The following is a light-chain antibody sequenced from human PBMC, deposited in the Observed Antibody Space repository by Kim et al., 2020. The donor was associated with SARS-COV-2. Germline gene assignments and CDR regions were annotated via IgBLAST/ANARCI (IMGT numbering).Light chain of an antibody. V-gene: IGKV3D-15*01. J-gene: IGKJ4*01. CDR3: QHYKSSPLT. Sequence: SVSPGERATLSCRASQSVSSDLAWYQQKPGQAPRLLIFGASTRATGIPDRFSGSGSGTEFTLTISSLQSEDFAVYYCQHYKSSPLTFGGGTKLEI. CDR1: QSVSSD. CDR2: GAS.